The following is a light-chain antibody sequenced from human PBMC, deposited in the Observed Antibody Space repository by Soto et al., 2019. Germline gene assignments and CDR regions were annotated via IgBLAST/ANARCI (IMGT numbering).Light chain of an antibody. J-gene: IGKJ2*01. CDR3: QRDN. CDR2: AAS. CDR1: QSISSHS. V-gene: IGKV3-20*01. Sequence: EIVLTQSPGTLSLSPGERATLSCRVSQSISSHSLAWYQHKPGQPPRLLIYAASSRATGVPDRFSGSGSGTAFTLSISRLEPEDFAVYYCQRDNFGQGTKLEIK.